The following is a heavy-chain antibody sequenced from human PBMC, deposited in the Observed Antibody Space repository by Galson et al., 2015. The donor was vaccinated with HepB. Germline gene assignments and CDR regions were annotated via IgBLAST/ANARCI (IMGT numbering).Heavy chain of an antibody. CDR2: VNLDGSKE. V-gene: IGHV3-7*01. D-gene: IGHD1-26*01. J-gene: IGHJ4*02. CDR1: GFSFATHW. CDR3: TSVKWG. Sequence: SLRLSCAASGFSFATHWMHWVRQAPGKGQEWVAGVNLDGSKEYYVDSVKGRFTISRDNAKNSMYLQMNNLRADDTAMHYCTSVKWGWGQGTLVTVSS.